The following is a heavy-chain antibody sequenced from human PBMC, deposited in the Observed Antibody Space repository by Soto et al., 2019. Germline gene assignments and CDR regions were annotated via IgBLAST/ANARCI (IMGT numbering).Heavy chain of an antibody. Sequence: GGSLRLSCAASGFTFSSYGMHWVRQAPGKGLKWVAVIWYDGSNKYYADSVKGRFTISRDNSKNTLYLQMNSLRAEDTAVYYCARGGYFDWLYYYYYMDVWGKGTTVTVSS. CDR2: IWYDGSNK. CDR3: ARGGYFDWLYYYYYMDV. J-gene: IGHJ6*03. D-gene: IGHD3-9*01. V-gene: IGHV3-33*01. CDR1: GFTFSSYG.